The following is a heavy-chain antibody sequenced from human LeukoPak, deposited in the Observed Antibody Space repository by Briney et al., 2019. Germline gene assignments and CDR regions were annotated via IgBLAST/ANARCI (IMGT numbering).Heavy chain of an antibody. Sequence: SETLSLTCAVYGGSFSGYYWSWIRQPPGKGLEWIGEINHSGSTNYNPSLKSRVTISVDTSKNQFSLKLSSVTAADTAVYYCAGEYCSGGSCFRRLRFPDYWGQGTLVTVSS. CDR3: AGEYCSGGSCFRRLRFPDY. CDR1: GGSFSGYY. J-gene: IGHJ4*02. D-gene: IGHD2-15*01. V-gene: IGHV4-34*01. CDR2: INHSGST.